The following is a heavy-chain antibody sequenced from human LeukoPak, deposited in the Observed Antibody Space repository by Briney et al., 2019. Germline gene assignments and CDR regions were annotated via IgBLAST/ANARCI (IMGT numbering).Heavy chain of an antibody. CDR3: ARATTYSSSWYERINWFDP. CDR2: MNTNSGNT. Sequence: ASVKLSCKASGYTFTSYDINWVRQATGQGLEWMGWMNTNSGNTGYAQKFQGRVTMTRNNSISTVYMELSSLRSEDTAVYYCARATTYSSSWYERINWFDPWGQGTLVTVSS. V-gene: IGHV1-8*01. CDR1: GYTFTSYD. J-gene: IGHJ5*02. D-gene: IGHD6-13*01.